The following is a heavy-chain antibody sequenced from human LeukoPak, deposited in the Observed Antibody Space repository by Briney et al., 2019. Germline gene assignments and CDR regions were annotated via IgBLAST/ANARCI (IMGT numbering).Heavy chain of an antibody. CDR3: ARKMIAAAPSGAFDI. V-gene: IGHV4-59*02. D-gene: IGHD6-13*01. Sequence: SETLSLICTVSGASVSSYYWSWIRQPPGKGLEWIGYIYYSGSTNYNPSLKSRVTISVDTSKNQFSLKLSSVTAADTAVYYCARKMIAAAPSGAFDIWGQGTMVTVSS. J-gene: IGHJ3*02. CDR2: IYYSGST. CDR1: GASVSSYY.